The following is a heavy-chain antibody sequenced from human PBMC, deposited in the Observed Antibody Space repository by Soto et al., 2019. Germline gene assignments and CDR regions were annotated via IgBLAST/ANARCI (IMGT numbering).Heavy chain of an antibody. V-gene: IGHV2-5*02. CDR2: IYWDDDK. CDR1: GFSLRSDGVG. Sequence: QITLKESGPTLVKPTQTLTLTCTFSGFSLRSDGVGVGWIRQPPGKALEWLALIYWDDDKRYSPSLKSRLTITKDTAKTQVVLTLTTVDPMDTATYSCGHRARLSLMLRGDPWYFDLWGRGTLVTVSS. J-gene: IGHJ2*01. D-gene: IGHD3-10*01. CDR3: GHRARLSLMLRGDPWYFDL.